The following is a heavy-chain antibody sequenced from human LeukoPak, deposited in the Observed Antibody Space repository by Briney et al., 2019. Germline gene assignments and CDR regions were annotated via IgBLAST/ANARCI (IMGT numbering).Heavy chain of an antibody. CDR1: GDSVSSNSAA. V-gene: IGHV6-1*01. CDR3: ARDYIVATITSTYYMDV. Sequence: SQTLSLTCAISGDSVSSNSAAWSWIRQSPSRGPEWLGRTYYRSKWYNDYAVSVKSRITINPDTSKNQFSLQLNSVTPEDTAVYYCARDYIVATITSTYYMDVWGKGTTVTVSS. J-gene: IGHJ6*03. CDR2: TYYRSKWYN. D-gene: IGHD5-12*01.